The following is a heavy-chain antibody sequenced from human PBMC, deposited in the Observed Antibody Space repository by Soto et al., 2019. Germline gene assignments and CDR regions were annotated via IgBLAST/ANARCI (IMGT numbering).Heavy chain of an antibody. CDR2: ISSSSSYI. D-gene: IGHD1-26*01. V-gene: IGHV3-21*01. CDR1: GFTFSSYR. J-gene: IGHJ4*02. Sequence: PGGSLRLSCAASGFTFSSYRMNWVRQAPGQGLEWVSSISSSSSYIYYADSVKGRFTISRDNAKNSLYLQMNSLRAEDTAVYYCARDLLEWELLIGYWGQGTLVTVSS. CDR3: ARDLLEWELLIGY.